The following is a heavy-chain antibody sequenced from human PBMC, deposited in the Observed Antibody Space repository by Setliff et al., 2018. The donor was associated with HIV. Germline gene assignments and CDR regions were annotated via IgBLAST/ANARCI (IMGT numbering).Heavy chain of an antibody. Sequence: SETLSLTCALYGGSFSDYYWSWIRQPPGMGLEWIGEVNRGRRTNYNSSLKSRVTISIDTSRNQFSLTVSSVTAADTAVYYCARERGQQLVTVGFDIWGQGTMVTVSS. CDR2: VNRGRRT. D-gene: IGHD6-13*01. CDR3: ARERGQQLVTVGFDI. CDR1: GGSFSDYY. J-gene: IGHJ3*02. V-gene: IGHV4-34*01.